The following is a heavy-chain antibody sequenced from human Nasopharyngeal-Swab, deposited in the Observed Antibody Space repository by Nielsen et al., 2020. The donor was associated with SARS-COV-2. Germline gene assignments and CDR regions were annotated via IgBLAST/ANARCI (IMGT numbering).Heavy chain of an antibody. V-gene: IGHV3-23*01. Sequence: GESLKISCAASGFTFSSDAMSWVRQAPGKGLEWVSAIAGSGSSTYYVDSVKGRFTISRDNSKNALYLQMHSLRAEDTAVYYCARGDYFDYWGQGTLVTVSS. CDR2: IAGSGSST. CDR3: ARGDYFDY. J-gene: IGHJ4*02. CDR1: GFTFSSDA.